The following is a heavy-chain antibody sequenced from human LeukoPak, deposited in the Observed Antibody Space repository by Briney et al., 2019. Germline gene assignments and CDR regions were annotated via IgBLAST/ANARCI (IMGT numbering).Heavy chain of an antibody. J-gene: IGHJ6*02. CDR3: ARVGWDYPNYYYYYGMDV. Sequence: PSETLSLTCAVSGGSISSGGYSWSWIRQPPGKGLEWIGYIYHSGSTYYNPSLKSRVTISVDTSKNQFSLKLSSVTAADTAVYYCARVGWDYPNYYYYYGMDVWGQGTTVTVSS. CDR2: IYHSGST. V-gene: IGHV4-30-2*01. D-gene: IGHD1-7*01. CDR1: GGSISSGGYS.